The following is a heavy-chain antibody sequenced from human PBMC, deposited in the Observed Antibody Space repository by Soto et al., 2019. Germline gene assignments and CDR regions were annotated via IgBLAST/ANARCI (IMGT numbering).Heavy chain of an antibody. CDR1: GFTVSTKY. D-gene: IGHD2-15*01. V-gene: IGHV3-66*01. CDR2: IQSGGST. Sequence: EVQLVESGGGLVQPGGSLRLSCAASGFTVSTKYMSWVRQAPGKGLEWVSLIQSGGSTYYAGSVEGRFTISRDNSENMLFLQMNSLRVEDTAMYYCSRDDVDCDGGGCYGVPMDVWGKGNTVTVSA. CDR3: SRDDVDCDGGGCYGVPMDV. J-gene: IGHJ6*04.